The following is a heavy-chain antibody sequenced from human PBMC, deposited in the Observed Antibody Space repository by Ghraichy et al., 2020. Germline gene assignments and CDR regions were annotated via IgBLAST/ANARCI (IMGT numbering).Heavy chain of an antibody. CDR2: IYYSGST. J-gene: IGHJ1*01. CDR1: GGSISSYY. Sequence: SETLSLTCTVSGGSISSYYWSWIRQPPGKGLEWIGYIYYSGSTNYNPSLKSRVTISVDTSKNQFSLKLSSVTAADTDVYYCARDNGSGCPGDFQHWCQGTLVTVSS. D-gene: IGHD6-19*01. V-gene: IGHV4-59*01. CDR3: ARDNGSGCPGDFQH.